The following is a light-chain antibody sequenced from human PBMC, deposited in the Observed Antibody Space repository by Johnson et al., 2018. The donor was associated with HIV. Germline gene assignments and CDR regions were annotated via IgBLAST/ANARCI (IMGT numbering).Light chain of an antibody. V-gene: IGLV1-51*02. CDR1: SSNIGSNY. Sequence: QSVLTQPPSVSAAPGQKVTVSCSGSSSNIGSNYVSWYQQLPGTAPKLLIYENNKRPSGIPDRFSGSKSGTSATLGSTGPPTGDEADYYCGIWDTSLSAGCVFGTGTKVTVL. CDR2: ENN. CDR3: GIWDTSLSAGCV. J-gene: IGLJ1*01.